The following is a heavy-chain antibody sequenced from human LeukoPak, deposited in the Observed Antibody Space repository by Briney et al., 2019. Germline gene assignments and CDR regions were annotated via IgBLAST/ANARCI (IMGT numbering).Heavy chain of an antibody. V-gene: IGHV4-59*01. CDR3: ARAQKTMLSRAVYFFDF. D-gene: IGHD2-2*01. CDR1: GASISDYY. Sequence: PSENLSLTCNVSGASISDYYWSWIRQSPTRGLEWIGYVSSRGATNNNPSLKSRVTTSAHTSENQLSLKLTSVTAADTAVYYCARAQKTMLSRAVYFFDFWGQGLLVTVSS. J-gene: IGHJ4*02. CDR2: VSSRGAT.